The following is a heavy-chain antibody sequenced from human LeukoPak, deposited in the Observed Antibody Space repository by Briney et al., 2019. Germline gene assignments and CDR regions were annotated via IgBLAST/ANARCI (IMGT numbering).Heavy chain of an antibody. CDR2: ISGTGGAT. J-gene: IGHJ5*01. CDR3: VKDPRDTYGTNWFVS. V-gene: IGHV3-23*01. Sequence: SGGSLRLSCVASGCSFGNYAMSWVRQAPGKGLQWVSQISGTGGATWYAGFARDRFTISRDNSKRTLYLQMSGLRVEDTAMYYCVKDPRDTYGTNWFVSWGQGTLLIVSS. CDR1: GCSFGNYA. D-gene: IGHD2-21*01.